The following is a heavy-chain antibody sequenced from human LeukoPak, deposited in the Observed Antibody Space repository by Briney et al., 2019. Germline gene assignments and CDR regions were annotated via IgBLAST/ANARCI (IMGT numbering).Heavy chain of an antibody. V-gene: IGHV4-30-4*01. CDR2: IYYSGST. J-gene: IGHJ4*02. CDR1: GDSIGSGAYY. D-gene: IGHD3-10*01. CDR3: ARDLGAVGSGSPFEFGY. Sequence: SETLSLTCSVSGDSIGSGAYYWSWIRQPPGKDLESIGYIYYSGSTYYNPSLQSRVIISVDTSKNQFSLKLSSVTAADTAVYYCARDLGAVGSGSPFEFGYWGQGTLVIVSS.